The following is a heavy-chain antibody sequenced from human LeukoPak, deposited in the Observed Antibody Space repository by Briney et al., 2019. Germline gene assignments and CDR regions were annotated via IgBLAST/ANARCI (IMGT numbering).Heavy chain of an antibody. Sequence: GGSLRLSCAASGFTFSSYALSWVRQAPGKGLEWVSAISGSGGSTYYADSVKGRFTISRDNSKNTLYLQMNSLRAEDTAVYYCAASGWYAPFDYWGQGTLVTVSS. D-gene: IGHD6-19*01. J-gene: IGHJ4*02. V-gene: IGHV3-23*01. CDR2: ISGSGGST. CDR3: AASGWYAPFDY. CDR1: GFTFSSYA.